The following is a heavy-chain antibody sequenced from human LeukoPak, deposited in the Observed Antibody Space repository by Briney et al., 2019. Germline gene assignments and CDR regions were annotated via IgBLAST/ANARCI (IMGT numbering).Heavy chain of an antibody. V-gene: IGHV1-2*02. CDR2: INPNSGGT. CDR3: ATLWFGEHLNTNWFDP. CDR1: GYTFTSYY. D-gene: IGHD3-10*01. J-gene: IGHJ5*02. Sequence: GASVKVSCKASGYTFTSYYMHWVRQAPGQGLEWMGWINPNSGGTNYAQKFQGRVTMTRDTSISTAYMELSRLRSDDTAVYYCATLWFGEHLNTNWFDPWGQGTLVTVSS.